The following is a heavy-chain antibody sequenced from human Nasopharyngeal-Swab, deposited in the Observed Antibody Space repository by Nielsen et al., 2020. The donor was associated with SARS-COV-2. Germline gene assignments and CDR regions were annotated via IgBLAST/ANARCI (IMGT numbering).Heavy chain of an antibody. CDR1: GFTFNNYN. J-gene: IGHJ6*02. Sequence: GGPLRLSWAASGFTFNNYNFNWVRQAPGKGLEWVSSISSSSSYIYYADSVKGRFTISRDNAKNSLYLQMNSLRAEDTAVYYCARDGLDYDFWSAYFMDVWGQGTTVTVSS. CDR3: ARDGLDYDFWSAYFMDV. CDR2: ISSSSSYI. D-gene: IGHD3-3*01. V-gene: IGHV3-21*01.